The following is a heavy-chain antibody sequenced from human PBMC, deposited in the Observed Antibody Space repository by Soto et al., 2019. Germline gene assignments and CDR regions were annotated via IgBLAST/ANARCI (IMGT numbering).Heavy chain of an antibody. Sequence: YWSWIRQPPGKGLEWIGYIYPGDSDTRYSPSFQGQVTISADKSISTAYLQWSSLKASDTAMYYCARGGRLYGMDVWGQGTTVTVSS. CDR2: IYPGDSDT. CDR3: ARGGRLYGMDV. D-gene: IGHD3-16*01. V-gene: IGHV5-51*01. J-gene: IGHJ6*02. CDR1: YW.